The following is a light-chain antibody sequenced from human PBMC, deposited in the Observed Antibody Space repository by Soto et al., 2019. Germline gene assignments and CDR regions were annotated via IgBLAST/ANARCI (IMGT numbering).Light chain of an antibody. CDR3: QQYNSYPWT. CDR2: KAS. J-gene: IGKJ1*01. Sequence: DIQMTQSPSTLSASVGDRVTITCRASHSISSWLAWYQQKPGKAPKLLIYKASSLESGVPSRFSASGSGTEFTLTISSLQPDDFATYYCQQYNSYPWTFGQGTKVEIK. CDR1: HSISSW. V-gene: IGKV1-5*03.